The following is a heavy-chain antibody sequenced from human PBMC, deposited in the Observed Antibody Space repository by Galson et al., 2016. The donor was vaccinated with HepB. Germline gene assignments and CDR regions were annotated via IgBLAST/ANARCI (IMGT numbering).Heavy chain of an antibody. CDR2: ISGTGISI. Sequence: SLRLSCADSGFTFSSYAMNWVRQAPGKGLEWVSGISGTGISIYYADSVKGRFTISRDNSQKKMYLQMNSLRAEDTAVYYCASHHDSGSYHYLGYWGQGTLVTVSS. CDR1: GFTFSSYA. J-gene: IGHJ4*02. V-gene: IGHV3-23*01. D-gene: IGHD1-26*01. CDR3: ASHHDSGSYHYLGY.